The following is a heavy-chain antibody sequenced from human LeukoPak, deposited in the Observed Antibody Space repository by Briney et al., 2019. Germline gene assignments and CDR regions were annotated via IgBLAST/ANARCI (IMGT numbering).Heavy chain of an antibody. CDR3: ARLNAYNSVFDI. Sequence: PSETPSLTCTVSGGSISTTYWSWVRQPPGKGLEWIAYIYHSETNFNPSLKSRVTISADTSKNQFSLELSSVTAADTAVYYCARLNAYNSVFDIWGQGTMVTVSS. CDR1: GGSISTTY. CDR2: IYHSET. J-gene: IGHJ3*02. D-gene: IGHD1-1*01. V-gene: IGHV4-59*08.